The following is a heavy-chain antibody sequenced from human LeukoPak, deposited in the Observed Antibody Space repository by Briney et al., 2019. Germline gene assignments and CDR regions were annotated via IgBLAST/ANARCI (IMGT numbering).Heavy chain of an antibody. D-gene: IGHD2-2*01. V-gene: IGHV3-48*01. Sequence: GGSLRLSCAASGFTFSSYSINWVRQAPGKGLEWISYIGISSGNTKYADSVKGRFTISGDKAKNSVYLQMNSLRVEDTAVYYCARDTKYAFDNWGQGTLVTVSP. CDR1: GFTFSSYS. CDR2: IGISSGNT. J-gene: IGHJ4*02. CDR3: ARDTKYAFDN.